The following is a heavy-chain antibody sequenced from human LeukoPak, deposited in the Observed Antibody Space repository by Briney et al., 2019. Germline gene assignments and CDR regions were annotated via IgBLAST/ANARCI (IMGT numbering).Heavy chain of an antibody. CDR1: GGSISSGRYY. J-gene: IGHJ6*03. V-gene: IGHV4-30-2*01. CDR3: ARVVGATSWYYYYYMDV. Sequence: PSQTLSLTCTVSGGSISSGRYYWSWIRQPPGKGLEWIGYTYHSGSPYYNPSLKSRVTISVDTSKNQFSLKMSSVTAADTAVYYCARVVGATSWYYYYYMDVWGKGTTVTVSS. CDR2: TYHSGSP. D-gene: IGHD1-26*01.